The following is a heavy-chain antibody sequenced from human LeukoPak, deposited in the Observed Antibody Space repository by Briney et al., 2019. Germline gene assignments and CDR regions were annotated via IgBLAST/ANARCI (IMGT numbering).Heavy chain of an antibody. Sequence: ASVKGSCKASGYTFTSYVLHWVRQAPGQRLEWMGWINAGNGDTKYSQKFQGRVTITRDTSASTAYMELSSLRSEDTAVYYCARGYGEFNPDYWGQGTLVTVSS. V-gene: IGHV1-3*01. J-gene: IGHJ4*02. CDR3: ARGYGEFNPDY. CDR2: INAGNGDT. CDR1: GYTFTSYV. D-gene: IGHD3-10*01.